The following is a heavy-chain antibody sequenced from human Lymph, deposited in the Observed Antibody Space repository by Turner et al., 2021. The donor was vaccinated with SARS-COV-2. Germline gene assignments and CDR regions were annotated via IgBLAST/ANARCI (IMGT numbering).Heavy chain of an antibody. CDR1: GGSMNSNY. V-gene: IGHV4-59*01. Sequence: QVQLQDSGPRLVKPLEPLSLTCTVSGGSMNSNYWSWIRQPPGKRLEWIGYIYYRGSTNYNPSHESRVTISVDTSRNQFSLNLTSVTAADTAIYYWARETVNNWVDPWGQGTLVTVSS. J-gene: IGHJ5*02. CDR3: ARETVNNWVDP. D-gene: IGHD2-21*02. CDR2: IYYRGST.